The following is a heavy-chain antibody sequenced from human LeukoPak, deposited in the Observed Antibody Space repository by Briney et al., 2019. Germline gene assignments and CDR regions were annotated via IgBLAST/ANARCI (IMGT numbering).Heavy chain of an antibody. CDR1: GFTFSSYS. CDR3: ARDGGVYSGSYYYDY. CDR2: ISSSGSYI. V-gene: IGHV3-21*01. Sequence: GGSLRLSCAASGFTFSSYSMNWVRQAPGKGLEWVSSISSSGSYIYYADSVKGRFTISRDNAKNSLFLQMNSLRAEDTAVYYCARDGGVYSGSYYYDYRGQGMLVTVSS. D-gene: IGHD1-26*01. J-gene: IGHJ4*02.